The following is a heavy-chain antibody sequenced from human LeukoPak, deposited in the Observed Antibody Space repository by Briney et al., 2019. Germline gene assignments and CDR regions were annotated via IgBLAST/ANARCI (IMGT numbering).Heavy chain of an antibody. D-gene: IGHD6-6*01. Sequence: ASVKVSCKASGYTFSSYYVHWVRQAPGQGLEWMGMINTSGGNTSYAQKFQGRVTMTRDMSTSTVYMELSSLRSEDTAVYYCARSSSSSGGGCLDYWGQGTLVTVSS. J-gene: IGHJ4*02. V-gene: IGHV1-46*01. CDR3: ARSSSSSGGGCLDY. CDR2: INTSGGNT. CDR1: GYTFSSYY.